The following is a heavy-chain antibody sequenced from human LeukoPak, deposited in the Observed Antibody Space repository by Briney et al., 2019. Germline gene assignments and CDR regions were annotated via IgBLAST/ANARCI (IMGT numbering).Heavy chain of an antibody. D-gene: IGHD2-2*01. CDR1: GFTFSSYG. Sequence: GGSLRLSSAASGFTFSSYGMHWVRQAPGKGLEWVAYIRYDGSNKYYADSVKGRFTISRDISKNTLYLQMNSLRAEDTAVYYCASGGDRVTPTSFLDYWGQGTLVTVSS. CDR3: ASGGDRVTPTSFLDY. V-gene: IGHV3-30*02. J-gene: IGHJ4*02. CDR2: IRYDGSNK.